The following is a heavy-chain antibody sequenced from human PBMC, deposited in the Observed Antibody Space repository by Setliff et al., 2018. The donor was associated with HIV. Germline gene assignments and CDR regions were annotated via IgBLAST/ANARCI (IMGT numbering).Heavy chain of an antibody. CDR3: VKGYCDTATCLPFDS. Sequence: GGSLRLSCVASDFTFRDYGMAWVRQGPGKGLEWVAGVSNSGSEVYYADSVGGRFTISRDNSRDTVYLPMDSLRPDDTAVYYCVKGYCDTATCLPFDSWGQGTLVTVSS. D-gene: IGHD3-16*02. V-gene: IGHV3-23*01. J-gene: IGHJ4*02. CDR2: VSNSGSEV. CDR1: DFTFRDYG.